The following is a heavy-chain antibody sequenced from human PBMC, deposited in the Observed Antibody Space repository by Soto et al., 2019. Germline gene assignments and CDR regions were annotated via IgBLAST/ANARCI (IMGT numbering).Heavy chain of an antibody. J-gene: IGHJ6*02. D-gene: IGHD6-19*01. CDR2: INHSGST. Sequence: QVQLQQWGAGLLKPSETLSLTCAVYGGSFSGYYWSWIRQPPGKGLEWIGEINHSGSTNYNPSLKSRVTISVDTSKNQFSPKLSSVTAADTAVYYCARDSSGFYGMDVWGQGTTVTVSS. CDR3: ARDSSGFYGMDV. V-gene: IGHV4-34*01. CDR1: GGSFSGYY.